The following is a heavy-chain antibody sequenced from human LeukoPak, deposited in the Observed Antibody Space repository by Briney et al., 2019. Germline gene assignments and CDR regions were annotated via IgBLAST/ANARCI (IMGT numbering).Heavy chain of an antibody. J-gene: IGHJ4*02. Sequence: SETLSLTCTVSGDSISSLFLSWIRQPAGKGLEWIGRIYGSRSTTYNPSLKSRVTMSVDTSKNQFSLKLTSVTAADTAIYYCARDASRIQLWPLWGQGTLVTVSS. V-gene: IGHV4-4*07. CDR3: ARDASRIQLWPL. CDR1: GDSISSLF. D-gene: IGHD5-18*01. CDR2: IYGSRST.